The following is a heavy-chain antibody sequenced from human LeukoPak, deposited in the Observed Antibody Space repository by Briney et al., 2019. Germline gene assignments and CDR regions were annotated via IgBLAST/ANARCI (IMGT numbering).Heavy chain of an antibody. Sequence: GGSLRLSCAASGFTFSSYSMNWVRQAPGKGLEWVSSISSSSSYIYYADSVKGRFTISRDNAKNSLYLQMNSLRAEDTAVYYCAKFTMVRGVLPVYWGQGTLVTVSS. CDR2: ISSSSSYI. CDR1: GFTFSSYS. CDR3: AKFTMVRGVLPVY. J-gene: IGHJ4*02. D-gene: IGHD3-10*01. V-gene: IGHV3-21*04.